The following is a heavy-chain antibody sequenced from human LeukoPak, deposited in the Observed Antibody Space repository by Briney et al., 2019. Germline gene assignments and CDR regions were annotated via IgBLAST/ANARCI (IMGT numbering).Heavy chain of an antibody. J-gene: IGHJ1*01. CDR1: GGSISSYY. CDR2: IYYSGST. CDR3: ARSGLWFGELLGYFQH. Sequence: SETLSLTCTVSGGSISSYYWSWIRQPPGKGLEWIGDIYYSGSTNYNPSLKSRVTISVDTSKNQFSLKLSSVTAADTAVYYCARSGLWFGELLGYFQHWGQGTLVTVSS. D-gene: IGHD3-10*01. V-gene: IGHV4-59*01.